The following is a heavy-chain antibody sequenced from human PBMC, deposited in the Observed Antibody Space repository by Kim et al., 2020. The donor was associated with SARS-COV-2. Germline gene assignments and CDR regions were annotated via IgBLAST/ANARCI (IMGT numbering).Heavy chain of an antibody. CDR2: ISDSGGRT. CDR3: AHSDAFSVPTYLAY. J-gene: IGHJ4*02. V-gene: IGHV3-23*01. CDR1: GFTFRTFA. D-gene: IGHD2-15*01. Sequence: GGSLRLSCTGSGFTFRTFAMGWVRQAPGEGLEWVSGISDSGGRTFQADSVKGRFTISRDNPKNTLFLELNSLRAEDTAVYYCAHSDAFSVPTYLAYWGRGTRVTVSS.